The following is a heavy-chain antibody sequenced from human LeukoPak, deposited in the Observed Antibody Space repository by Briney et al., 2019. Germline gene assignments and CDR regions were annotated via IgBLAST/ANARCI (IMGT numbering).Heavy chain of an antibody. CDR3: ARGGSGIATDDY. CDR2: IYYSGST. V-gene: IGHV4-30-4*01. Sequence: SETLSLTCTVPGGSISSGDYYWSWIRQPPGKGLEWIGYIYYSGSTYYNPSLRSRVTISVDTSKNQFSLKLSSVTAADTAVYYCARGGSGIATDDYWGQGTLVTVSS. CDR1: GGSISSGDYY. J-gene: IGHJ4*02. D-gene: IGHD2-21*01.